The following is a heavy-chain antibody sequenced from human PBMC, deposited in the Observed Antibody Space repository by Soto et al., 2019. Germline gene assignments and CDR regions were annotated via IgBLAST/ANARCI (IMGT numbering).Heavy chain of an antibody. Sequence: ASETLSLTCDVSGYSITSGYYWGWVRQPPGKGLEWIGSFYYGGSTFYNPSLKSRVTISVDASKNNFSLRLTSVTAADTAVYFCTRVVAGLDYWGQGILVTVSS. D-gene: IGHD6-19*01. CDR2: FYYGGST. CDR1: GYSITSGYY. CDR3: TRVVAGLDY. J-gene: IGHJ4*02. V-gene: IGHV4-38-2*01.